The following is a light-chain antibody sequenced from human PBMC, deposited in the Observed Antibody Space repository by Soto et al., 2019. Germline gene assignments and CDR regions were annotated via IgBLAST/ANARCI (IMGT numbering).Light chain of an antibody. CDR1: SSNVGGYDY. CDR2: DVS. J-gene: IGLJ3*02. CDR3: SSYAGSYTLV. Sequence: QSALSQPRSVSGSPGQSVTISCTGTSSNVGGYDYVSWYLQYPGKAPKLLIFDVSERPSGVPVRFSGSKSGNTASLTISGLQTDDEGDYYCSSYAGSYTLVFGGGTKLTVL. V-gene: IGLV2-11*01.